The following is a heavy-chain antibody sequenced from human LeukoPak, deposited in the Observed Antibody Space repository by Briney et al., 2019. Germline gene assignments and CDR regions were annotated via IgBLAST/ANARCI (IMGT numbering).Heavy chain of an antibody. Sequence: GGSLGLSCAASGFTFSSYGMHWVRQAPGKGLEWVAFIRYDGSNKYYADSVKGRFTISRDNAKNSLYLQMNSLRAEDTAVYYCARDSGSYYVFDYWGQGTLVTVSS. V-gene: IGHV3-30*02. CDR2: IRYDGSNK. J-gene: IGHJ4*02. CDR1: GFTFSSYG. CDR3: ARDSGSYYVFDY. D-gene: IGHD1-26*01.